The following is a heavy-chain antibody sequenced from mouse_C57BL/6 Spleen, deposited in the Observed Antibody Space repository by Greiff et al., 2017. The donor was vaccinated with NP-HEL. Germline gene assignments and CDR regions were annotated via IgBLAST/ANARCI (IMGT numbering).Heavy chain of an antibody. J-gene: IGHJ4*01. D-gene: IGHD2-5*01. CDR1: GYAFSSYW. CDR2: IYPGDGDT. V-gene: IGHV1-80*01. CDR3: ARSNYSNPMDY. Sequence: QVQLQQSGAELVKPGASVKISCKASGYAFSSYWMNWVKQRPGKGLEWIGQIYPGDGDTNYNGKFKGKATLTADKSSSTAYMQLSSLTSEDSAVYFCARSNYSNPMDYWGQGTSVTVSS.